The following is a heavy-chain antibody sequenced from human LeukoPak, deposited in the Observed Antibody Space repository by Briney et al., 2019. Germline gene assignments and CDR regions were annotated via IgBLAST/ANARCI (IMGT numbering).Heavy chain of an antibody. CDR3: ARAGIAAAGTFYFDY. D-gene: IGHD6-13*01. CDR1: GGSISSSNW. V-gene: IGHV4-4*02. CDR2: IYHSGST. Sequence: SGTLSLTCAVSGGSISSSNWWSWVRQPPGKGLEWIGEIYHSGSTNYNPSLKSRVTISVDKSKNQFSLKLSSVTAADTAVYYCARAGIAAAGTFYFDYWGQGTLVTVSS. J-gene: IGHJ4*02.